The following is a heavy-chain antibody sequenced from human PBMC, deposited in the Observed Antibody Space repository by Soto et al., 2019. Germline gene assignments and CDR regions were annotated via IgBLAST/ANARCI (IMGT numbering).Heavy chain of an antibody. D-gene: IGHD3-22*01. CDR3: AKDVRPHYHYETNHYYFEY. V-gene: IGHV3-30*18. Sequence: GGSLRLSFASSEFTFSSYGMHCVRHSPGKGLEWVAVISYDGSNKYYADSMKGRFTISRDNSKNTLYLQMNSLRAEDTAVYYFAKDVRPHYHYETNHYYFEYWGQRTLVSVSS. CDR1: EFTFSSYG. CDR2: ISYDGSNK. J-gene: IGHJ4*02.